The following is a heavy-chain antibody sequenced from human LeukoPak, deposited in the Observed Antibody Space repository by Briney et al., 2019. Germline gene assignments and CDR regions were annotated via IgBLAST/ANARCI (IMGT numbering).Heavy chain of an antibody. CDR1: GFTFSNAW. Sequence: PGGSLRLSCAASGFTFSNAWMSWVRQAPGKGLEWVGRIKSKADGATTEYAAPVKGRFTISRDDSKNTLYLQMNSLKTEDTALYYCTTHSYRYCSSTSCRLVGFDYWGQGTLVTVSS. D-gene: IGHD2-2*01. CDR3: TTHSYRYCSSTSCRLVGFDY. J-gene: IGHJ4*02. V-gene: IGHV3-15*01. CDR2: IKSKADGATT.